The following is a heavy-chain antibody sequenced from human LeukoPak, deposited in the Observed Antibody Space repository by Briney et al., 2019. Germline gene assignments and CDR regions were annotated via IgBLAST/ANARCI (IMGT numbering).Heavy chain of an antibody. D-gene: IGHD3-16*01. V-gene: IGHV3-23*01. CDR1: GSTFSSYA. Sequence: GGSLRLSCAASGSTFSSYAMTWVRQAPGKGLEWVSSIIGSGSNTYYADSVKGRFTISRDNSKNTLYLQMNSLRAEDTAVYYCAKGVLRTGGDYWGQGTLVTVSS. CDR2: IIGSGSNT. J-gene: IGHJ4*02. CDR3: AKGVLRTGGDY.